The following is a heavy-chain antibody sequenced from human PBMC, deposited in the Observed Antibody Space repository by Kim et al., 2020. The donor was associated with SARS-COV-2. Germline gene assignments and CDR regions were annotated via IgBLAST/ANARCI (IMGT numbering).Heavy chain of an antibody. CDR3: ARGRSGSYYYGLDV. V-gene: IGHV3-30*15. J-gene: IGHJ6*02. D-gene: IGHD1-26*01. Sequence: GKGRFSHSRDNAKNTRYLQMRPLRAEDTAVYYCARGRSGSYYYGLDVWGQGTTVTVSS.